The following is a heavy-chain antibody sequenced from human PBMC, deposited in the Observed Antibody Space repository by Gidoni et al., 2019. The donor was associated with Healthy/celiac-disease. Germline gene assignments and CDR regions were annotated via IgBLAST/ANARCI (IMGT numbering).Heavy chain of an antibody. CDR2: IYSGGST. CDR3: ASNHNSSGWRPFDY. CDR1: GFTVSSNY. V-gene: IGHV3-53*02. J-gene: IGHJ4*02. D-gene: IGHD6-19*01. Sequence: EVQLVETGGGLIQPGGSLRLSCAASGFTVSSNYMSWVRQAPGKGLEWVSVIYSGGSTYYADSVKGRFTISRDNSKNTLYLQMNSLRAEDTAVYYCASNHNSSGWRPFDYWGQGTLVTVSS.